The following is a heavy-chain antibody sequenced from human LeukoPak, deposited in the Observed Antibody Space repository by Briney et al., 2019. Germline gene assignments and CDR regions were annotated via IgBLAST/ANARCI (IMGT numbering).Heavy chain of an antibody. V-gene: IGHV3-30-3*01. J-gene: IGHJ3*02. D-gene: IGHD3-10*01. CDR1: GFTFSSYA. Sequence: GGSLRLSCAASGFTFSSYAMHWVRQAPGRGLEWVAVISYDGSNKYYADSVKGRFTISRDNSKNTLYLQMNSLRAEDTAVYYCAKDVMVAFDIWGQGTMVTVSS. CDR2: ISYDGSNK. CDR3: AKDVMVAFDI.